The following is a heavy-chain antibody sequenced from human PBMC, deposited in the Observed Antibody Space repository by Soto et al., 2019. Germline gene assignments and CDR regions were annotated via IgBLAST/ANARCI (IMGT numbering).Heavy chain of an antibody. J-gene: IGHJ6*03. Sequence: QVQLVESGGGLVKPGGSLRLSCAASGFTFSDYYMTWIRQAPGKGLEWVSYISSGGSAIYYAGSVKGRFTISRDNAKNSLYLQMNRLRGEDTAVYYCARRGYCSGGSCYIRMDVWGKGTTVTVSS. CDR1: GFTFSDYY. D-gene: IGHD2-15*01. CDR3: ARRGYCSGGSCYIRMDV. CDR2: ISSGGSAI. V-gene: IGHV3-11*01.